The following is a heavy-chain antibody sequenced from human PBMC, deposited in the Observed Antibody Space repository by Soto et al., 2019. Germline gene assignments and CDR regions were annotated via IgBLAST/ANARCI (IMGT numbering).Heavy chain of an antibody. V-gene: IGHV3-30*18. CDR2: ISYDGSNK. CDR1: GFTFSSYG. J-gene: IGHJ4*02. Sequence: QVQLVESGGGVVQPGRSLRLSCAAAGFTFSSYGMHWVRQAPGKGLEWVAVISYDGSNKYYADSVQGRFTISRDNSKNTLYLQMNSLRAEDTAVYYCAKDKVPVVVTAPFDYWGQGTLVTVSS. D-gene: IGHD2-21*02. CDR3: AKDKVPVVVTAPFDY.